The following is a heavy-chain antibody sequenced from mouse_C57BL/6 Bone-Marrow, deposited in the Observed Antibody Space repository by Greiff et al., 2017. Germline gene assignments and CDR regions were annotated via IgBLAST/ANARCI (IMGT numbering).Heavy chain of an antibody. J-gene: IGHJ2*01. CDR2: IDPGNGDT. V-gene: IGHV14-4*01. D-gene: IGHD1-1*01. CDR3: TTDIPPYDYGSSY. Sequence: EVQLQQSGAELVRPGASVTLSCTASGFNIKDDYMPWVKQRPEQGLEWIGWIDPGNGDTEYASKFPGKATITADTPSNTAYRQLSSLTSEDTAVYYCTTDIPPYDYGSSYWGQGTTLTVSS. CDR1: GFNIKDDY.